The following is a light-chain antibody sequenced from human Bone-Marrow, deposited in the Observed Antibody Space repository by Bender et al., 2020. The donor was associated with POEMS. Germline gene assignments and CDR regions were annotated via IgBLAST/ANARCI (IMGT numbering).Light chain of an antibody. CDR2: YDD. CDR1: SPNIGNHG. CDR3: AAWDDSLSGRV. V-gene: IGLV1-36*01. J-gene: IGLJ2*01. Sequence: QSVVTQPPSLSEAPRQRVTISCSGSSPNIGNHGVNWYQQLPGEAPKLLIYYDDLLTPGVSDRFSASKSGTSASLAISGLQSEDETLYYGAAWDDSLSGRVVGGGTKLTVL.